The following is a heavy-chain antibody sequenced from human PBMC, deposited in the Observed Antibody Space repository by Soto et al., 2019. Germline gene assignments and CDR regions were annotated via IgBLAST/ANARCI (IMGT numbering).Heavy chain of an antibody. D-gene: IGHD1-26*01. Sequence: QVQLVQSGAEVKKPGSSVKVSCKASGGTFSSHGISWVRQAPGQGLEWMGGIIPIFGTANYAQKFQGRVKIIADESTSTGYMELSSLRSEDTAVYYGARPGGRGDYYNGMDVWGQGTTVTVSS. CDR1: GGTFSSHG. CDR2: IIPIFGTA. V-gene: IGHV1-69*12. J-gene: IGHJ6*02. CDR3: ARPGGRGDYYNGMDV.